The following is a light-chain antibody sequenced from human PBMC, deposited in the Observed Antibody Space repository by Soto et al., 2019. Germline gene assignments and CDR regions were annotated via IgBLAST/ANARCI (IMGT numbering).Light chain of an antibody. Sequence: EIVLTQSPATLSLSPGERATLSCRASQSVSSYLAWYQQKPGQAPRLLIYDASNSATGIPARFSGSGCGTDVTLTIGSLERDDCAVYYCQQRSDWPATFCGVNKVRIK. J-gene: IGKJ4*01. CDR2: DAS. V-gene: IGKV3-11*01. CDR3: QQRSDWPAT. CDR1: QSVSSY.